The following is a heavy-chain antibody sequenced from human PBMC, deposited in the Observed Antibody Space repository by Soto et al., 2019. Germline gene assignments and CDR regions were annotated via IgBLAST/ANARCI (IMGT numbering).Heavy chain of an antibody. J-gene: IGHJ4*02. Sequence: ASVKVSCKASGYTFTSYYMHWVRQAPGQGLEWMGIINPSGGSTSYAQKFQGRVTMTRDTSTSTVYVELSSLRSEDTAVYYCARSLAVAGTFDYWGQGTLVTVSS. CDR2: INPSGGST. CDR1: GYTFTSYY. V-gene: IGHV1-46*01. CDR3: ARSLAVAGTFDY. D-gene: IGHD6-19*01.